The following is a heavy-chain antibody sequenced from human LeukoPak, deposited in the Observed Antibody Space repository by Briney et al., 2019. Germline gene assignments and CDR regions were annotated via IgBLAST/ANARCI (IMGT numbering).Heavy chain of an antibody. J-gene: IGHJ4*02. CDR1: GFTVSSNY. CDR2: IYSGGST. V-gene: IGHV3-53*01. CDR3: ARVGITIFGVVSHFDY. D-gene: IGHD3-3*01. Sequence: GGSLRLSCAASGFTVSSNYMSSVRQAPGKGLEWVSVIYSGGSTYYADSVKGRFTISRDNSKNTLYLQMNSLRAEDTAVYYCARVGITIFGVVSHFDYWGQGTLVTVSS.